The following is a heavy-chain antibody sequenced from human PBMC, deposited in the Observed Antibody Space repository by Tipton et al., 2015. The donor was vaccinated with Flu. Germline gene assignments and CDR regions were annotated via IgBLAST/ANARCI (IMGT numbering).Heavy chain of an antibody. CDR1: GGSISSYY. CDR3: ARGGTNYYDILTGEGWYFDY. CDR2: IYTSGST. J-gene: IGHJ4*02. Sequence: TLSLTCTVSGGSISSYYWSWIRQPAGKGLEWIGRIYTSGSTNYNPSLKSRVTMSVDTSKNQFSLKLSSVTAVDTAVYYCARGGTNYYDILTGEGWYFDYWGQGTLVTVSS. V-gene: IGHV4-4*07. D-gene: IGHD3-9*01.